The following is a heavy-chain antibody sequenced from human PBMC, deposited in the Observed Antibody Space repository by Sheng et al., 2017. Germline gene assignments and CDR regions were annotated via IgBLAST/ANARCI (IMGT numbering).Heavy chain of an antibody. V-gene: IGHV4-59*01. CDR2: IYYSGST. Sequence: QVQLQESGPGLVKPSETLSLTCTVSGGSISSYYWSWIRQPPGKGLEWIGYIYYSGSTNYNPSLKSRVTISVDTSKNQFSLKLSSVTAADTAVYYCARGGQLVYYYYYMDVWGQGTTVTVSS. CDR3: ARGGQLVYYYYYMDV. D-gene: IGHD6-13*01. CDR1: GGSISSYY. J-gene: IGHJ6*03.